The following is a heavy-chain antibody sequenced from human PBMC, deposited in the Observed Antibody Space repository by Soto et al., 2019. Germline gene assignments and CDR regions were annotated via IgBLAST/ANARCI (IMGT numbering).Heavy chain of an antibody. V-gene: IGHV4-31*03. Sequence: LSLTCTVSGGSISSGGYYWSWIRQHPGKGLDWIGYIYYSGSTYYNPSLKSRVTISVDTSKNQFSLKLSSVTAADTAVYYCARDRAPQDYDFWSYYDYYGMDVWGQGXTVTVSS. J-gene: IGHJ6*02. D-gene: IGHD3-3*01. CDR1: GGSISSGGYY. CDR3: ARDRAPQDYDFWSYYDYYGMDV. CDR2: IYYSGST.